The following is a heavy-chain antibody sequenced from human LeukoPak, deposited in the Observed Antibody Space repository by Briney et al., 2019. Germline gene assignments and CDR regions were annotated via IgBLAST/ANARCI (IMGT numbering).Heavy chain of an antibody. J-gene: IGHJ4*02. V-gene: IGHV6-1*01. CDR3: AGSAAGTLDY. Sequence: SQTLSLTCAISGDSVSSKSATWNWIRQSPSRGLEWLGRTYYKSKWNNDYAISVKSRITITPDTPKNQFSLHLNSVTPEDTAVYFCAGSAAGTLDYWGQGTLVTVSS. CDR2: TYYKSKWNN. D-gene: IGHD6-13*01. CDR1: GDSVSSKSAT.